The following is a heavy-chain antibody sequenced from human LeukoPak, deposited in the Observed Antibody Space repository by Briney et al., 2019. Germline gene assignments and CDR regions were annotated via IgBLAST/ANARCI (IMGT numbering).Heavy chain of an antibody. CDR1: GGSISSSGYY. D-gene: IGHD5-18*01. CDR3: VSPPYSPYYYHMDV. J-gene: IGHJ6*02. Sequence: SETLSLTCTVSGGSISSSGYYWGWIRQPPGKGLEWIGSVDYTGITSHSPSLKSRVTISVDTSKNQFSLKVSSVSAADTGVYYCVSPPYSPYYYHMDVWGRGTTVTVSS. V-gene: IGHV4-39*01. CDR2: VDYTGIT.